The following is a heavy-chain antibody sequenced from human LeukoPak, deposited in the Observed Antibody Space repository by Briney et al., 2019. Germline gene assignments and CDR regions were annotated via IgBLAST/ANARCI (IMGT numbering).Heavy chain of an antibody. CDR2: IWYDGSNK. J-gene: IGHJ4*02. D-gene: IGHD1-26*01. CDR1: GFTFSSYG. Sequence: GGSLRLSCAASGFTFSSYGMHWVRQAPGKGLEWVAVIWYDGSNKYYADSVKGRFTISRDNSKNTLYLQMNSLRAEDTALYYCAKVGGAGSYYEGFFDYWGQGTLVTVSS. CDR3: AKVGGAGSYYEGFFDY. V-gene: IGHV3-30*02.